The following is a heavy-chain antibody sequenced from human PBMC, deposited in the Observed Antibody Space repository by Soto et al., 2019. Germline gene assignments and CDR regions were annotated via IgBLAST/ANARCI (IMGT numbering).Heavy chain of an antibody. J-gene: IGHJ4*02. V-gene: IGHV1-46*01. CDR2: INPSDGST. D-gene: IGHD3-3*01. CDR1: GYTFTSYY. CDR3: AKDTVSTFWSGYSDY. Sequence: QVQLVQSGAEVKKPGASVKVSCKASGYTFTSYYMHWVRQAPGQGLEWMGIINPSDGSTSYAQKFQGRVTMTRDTSTSTVYMELSSLRSEDTAVYYCAKDTVSTFWSGYSDYWGQGTLVTVSS.